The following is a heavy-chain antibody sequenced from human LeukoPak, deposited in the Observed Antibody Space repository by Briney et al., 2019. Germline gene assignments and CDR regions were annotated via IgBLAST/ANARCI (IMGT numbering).Heavy chain of an antibody. V-gene: IGHV3-48*04. CDR2: ITSSSSTI. CDR1: GFTFSSYS. Sequence: GGSLRLSCAASGFTFSSYSMNWVRQAPGKGLEWVSYITSSSSTIYYADSVRGRFTISRDNAKNSLYLQMNSLRAEDTAVYYCAKSGWGSHGFDIWGQGTMVTVPS. CDR3: AKSGWGSHGFDI. J-gene: IGHJ3*02. D-gene: IGHD3-10*01.